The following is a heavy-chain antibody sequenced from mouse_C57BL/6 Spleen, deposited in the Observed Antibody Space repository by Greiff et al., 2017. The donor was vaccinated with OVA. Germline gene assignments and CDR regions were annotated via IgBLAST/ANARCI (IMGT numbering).Heavy chain of an antibody. J-gene: IGHJ2*01. CDR2: ISSGSSTI. V-gene: IGHV5-17*01. D-gene: IGHD1-1*01. Sequence: EVNVVESGGGLVKPGGSLKLSCAASGFTFSDYGMHWVRPAPEKGLEWVAYISSGSSTIYYADTVKGRFTISRDNAKNTLFLQMTSLRSEDTAMYYCARPMGTVVAPDFDYWGQGTTLTVSS. CDR3: ARPMGTVVAPDFDY. CDR1: GFTFSDYG.